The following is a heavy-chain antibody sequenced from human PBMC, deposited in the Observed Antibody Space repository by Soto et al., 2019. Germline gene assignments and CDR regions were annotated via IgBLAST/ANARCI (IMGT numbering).Heavy chain of an antibody. V-gene: IGHV4-59*01. J-gene: IGHJ6*02. Sequence: PSETLSLTCTVSGGSINSYFWNWIRQPPGKGLEWIGYIYYSGTTNYNPSLESRVTISVDMSKNQFSLKLSSVTAADTAVYFCARGGRSYYYGMDVWGQGTTVTVSS. CDR1: GGSINSYF. CDR3: ARGGRSYYYGMDV. CDR2: IYYSGTT.